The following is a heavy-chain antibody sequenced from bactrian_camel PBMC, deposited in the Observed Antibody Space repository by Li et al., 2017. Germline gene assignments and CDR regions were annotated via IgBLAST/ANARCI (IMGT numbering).Heavy chain of an antibody. CDR2: LASDGST. D-gene: IGHD5*01. V-gene: IGHV3S57*01. CDR3: AKDYVDGLGVDY. CDR1: GHTGRMYC. Sequence: HVQLVESGGGLVQAGGSLRLSCGSSSGHTGRMYCMAWLRLAPGKEREGVVALASDGSTWYADSVKGRFTISRDDAKNTLYLQLNSLKTEDTAMYYCAKDYVDGLGVDYWGQGTQVTVS. J-gene: IGHJ4*01.